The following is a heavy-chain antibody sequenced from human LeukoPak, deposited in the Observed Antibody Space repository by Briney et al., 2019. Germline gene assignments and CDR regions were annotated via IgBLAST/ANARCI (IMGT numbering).Heavy chain of an antibody. Sequence: PSETLSLTCTVSGGSISSYYWSWIRQPAGKGLEWIGRIYTSGSTNYNPSLKSRVTMSVDTSKNQFSLKLSSVTAADTAVYYCARGAAAAMEPYYYYMDVWGKGTTVTVSS. V-gene: IGHV4-4*07. CDR3: ARGAAAAMEPYYYYMDV. J-gene: IGHJ6*03. CDR1: GGSISSYY. CDR2: IYTSGST. D-gene: IGHD5-18*01.